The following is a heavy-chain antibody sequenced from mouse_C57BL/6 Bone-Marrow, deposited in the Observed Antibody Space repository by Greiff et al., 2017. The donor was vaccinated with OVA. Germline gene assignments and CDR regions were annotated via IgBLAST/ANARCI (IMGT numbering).Heavy chain of an antibody. J-gene: IGHJ1*03. CDR2: ISDGGSYT. D-gene: IGHD1-1*01. CDR1: GFTFSSYA. Sequence: EVHLVESGGGLVKPGGSLKLSCAASGFTFSSYAMSWVRQTPEKRLEWVATISDGGSYTYYPDNVKGRFTISRDNAKNNLYLQMSHLKSEDTAMYYCAREEGRAPLLHWYFDVWGTGTTVTVSS. V-gene: IGHV5-4*01. CDR3: AREEGRAPLLHWYFDV.